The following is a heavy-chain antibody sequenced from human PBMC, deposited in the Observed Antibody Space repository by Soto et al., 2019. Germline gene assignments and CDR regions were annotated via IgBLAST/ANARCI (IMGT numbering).Heavy chain of an antibody. CDR2: ISSSSSTI. V-gene: IGHV3-48*01. CDR1: GFTFSSYS. Sequence: EVQLVESGGGLVQPGGSLRLSCAASGFTFSSYSMNWVRQAPGKGLEWVSYISSSSSTIYYADSVKGRFTISRDNGKNSLYLQMNSLRAEDTAVYYCARIGRLRWGDYGGQGTLVTVSS. J-gene: IGHJ4*02. CDR3: ARIGRLRWGDY. D-gene: IGHD4-17*01.